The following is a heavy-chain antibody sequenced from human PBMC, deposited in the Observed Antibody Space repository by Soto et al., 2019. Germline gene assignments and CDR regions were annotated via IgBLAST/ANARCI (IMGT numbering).Heavy chain of an antibody. J-gene: IGHJ4*02. Sequence: VTLSLTSTFSWVNVRGGGNYWTWIRKPPAKGLECIGYVYTSRSTNYHTSLKSRVTISVDTSKSQFSLKLSSVTAADTAVYYCARDRYYYDSSGYYYPQFDYWGQGTLVTVFS. CDR1: WVNVRGGGNY. CDR2: VYTSRST. CDR3: ARDRYYYDSSGYYYPQFDY. V-gene: IGHV4-61*08. D-gene: IGHD3-22*01.